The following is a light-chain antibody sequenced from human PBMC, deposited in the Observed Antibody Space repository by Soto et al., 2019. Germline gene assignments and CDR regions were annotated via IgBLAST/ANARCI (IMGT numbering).Light chain of an antibody. CDR2: AAS. Sequence: EIVLTQSPGTPSLSPGERATLSCRASQRVSGSYLAWYQQKPGQAPRLLISAASSRATGIPDRFSGSGSGTDFTLTISRLEPEDFAVYYCQQYGSSPPITFGQGTRLEIK. J-gene: IGKJ5*01. CDR3: QQYGSSPPIT. V-gene: IGKV3-20*01. CDR1: QRVSGSY.